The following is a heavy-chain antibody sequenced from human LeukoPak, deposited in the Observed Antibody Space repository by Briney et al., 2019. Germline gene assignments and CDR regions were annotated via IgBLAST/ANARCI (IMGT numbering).Heavy chain of an antibody. CDR2: ISGGGDST. D-gene: IGHD3-22*01. Sequence: HPGGSLRLSCAASGFTFSSYGMSWVRQAPGKGLEWVSAISGGGDSTYYADSVRGRFTISRDNSKNTLYLQMNSLRAEDTAVYYCAKVMTDSSGTIFDYWGQGTLVTVSS. CDR1: GFTFSSYG. CDR3: AKVMTDSSGTIFDY. V-gene: IGHV3-23*01. J-gene: IGHJ4*02.